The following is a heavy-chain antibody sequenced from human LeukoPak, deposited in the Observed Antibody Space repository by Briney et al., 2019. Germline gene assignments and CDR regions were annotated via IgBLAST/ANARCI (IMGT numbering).Heavy chain of an antibody. CDR2: IKTDASEK. V-gene: IGHV3-7*01. D-gene: IGHD4-11*01. Sequence: GGSLRLSCAASGFTFSSYGMHWVRQAPGKGLEWVANIKTDASEKYYADSVKGRFTNSRDNAKMSLYLQMNGLRVEDTAVYYCATYSTRNAREFQSWGQGTLVTVSS. J-gene: IGHJ1*01. CDR1: GFTFSSYG. CDR3: ATYSTRNAREFQS.